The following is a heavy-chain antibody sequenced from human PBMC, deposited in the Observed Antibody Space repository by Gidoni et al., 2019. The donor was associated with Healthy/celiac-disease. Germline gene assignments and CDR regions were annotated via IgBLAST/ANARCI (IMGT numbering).Heavy chain of an antibody. CDR2: IIPIFGTA. V-gene: IGHV1-69*01. J-gene: IGHJ6*02. CDR1: GGTFSSYA. D-gene: IGHD3-10*01. Sequence: QVQLVQSGAEVKKPGSSVKVSCKASGGTFSSYAISWVRQAPGKGLRWMGGIIPIFGTANYAQKFQGRVKITADESTSTAYRGLSSLRSEDTAVYYCARQGLAGTDVWGQGTTVTVSS. CDR3: ARQGLAGTDV.